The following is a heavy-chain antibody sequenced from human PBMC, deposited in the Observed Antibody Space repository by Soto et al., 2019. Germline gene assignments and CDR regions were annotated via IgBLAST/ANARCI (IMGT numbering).Heavy chain of an antibody. V-gene: IGHV4-30-4*01. J-gene: IGHJ5*02. CDR1: GGSISSGDYY. CDR2: IYYSGST. CDR3: AREGGGDNWFDP. Sequence: QVQLQESGPGLVKPSQTLSLTCTVSGGSISSGDYYWSWIGQPPGKGLEWIGYIYYSGSTYYNPAPKSRVTISVDTSKNQFSLKLSSVTAADTAGYSCAREGGGDNWFDPWGQGTLVTVSS. D-gene: IGHD3-16*01.